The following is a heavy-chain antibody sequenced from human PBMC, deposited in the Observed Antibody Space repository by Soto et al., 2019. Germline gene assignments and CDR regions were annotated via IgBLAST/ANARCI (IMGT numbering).Heavy chain of an antibody. Sequence: QVQLQESGPGLVKPSETLSLTCTVSGGSISSYYWSWIRQPAGKGLEWIGRIYTSGSTNYNPSLKSRVTMSVDTSKNQFSLKLSSVTAADTAVYYCARDHCSGGSCYSNWFDPWGQGTLVTVSS. CDR2: IYTSGST. CDR1: GGSISSYY. V-gene: IGHV4-4*07. J-gene: IGHJ5*02. CDR3: ARDHCSGGSCYSNWFDP. D-gene: IGHD2-15*01.